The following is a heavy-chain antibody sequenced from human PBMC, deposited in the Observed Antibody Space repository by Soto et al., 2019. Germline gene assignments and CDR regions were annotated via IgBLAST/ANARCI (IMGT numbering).Heavy chain of an antibody. D-gene: IGHD2-15*01. CDR2: INPNSGDT. J-gene: IGHJ4*02. CDR1: GYSFTVYP. Sequence: VKLYCKTSGYSFTVYPIHCRRNTPGQGLEWLGWINPNSGDTIYAQKFQDRVTMTCDTSVSTAYLELSSLSSDDTALYYCAREASAVVSLGYRGQGPLVSVSS. CDR3: AREASAVVSLGY. V-gene: IGHV1-2*02.